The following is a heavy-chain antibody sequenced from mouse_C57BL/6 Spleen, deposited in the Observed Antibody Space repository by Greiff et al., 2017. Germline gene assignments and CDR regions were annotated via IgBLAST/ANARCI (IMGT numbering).Heavy chain of an antibody. J-gene: IGHJ4*01. CDR2: IYPGNSDT. Sequence: VQLQQSGTVLARPGASVKMSCKPSGYTFTSYWMHWVKQRPGQGLEWIGAIYPGNSDTSYNQKFKGKAKLTAVTSASTAYMELSSLTHEDSAVYYCTFSTVVASEAMDDWGQGTTVTVSS. V-gene: IGHV1-5*01. CDR3: TFSTVVASEAMDD. CDR1: GYTFTSYW. D-gene: IGHD1-1*01.